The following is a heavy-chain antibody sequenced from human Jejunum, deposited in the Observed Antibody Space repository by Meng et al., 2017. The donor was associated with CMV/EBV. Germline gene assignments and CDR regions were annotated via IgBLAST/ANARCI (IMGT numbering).Heavy chain of an antibody. CDR1: GFTFSRHG. D-gene: IGHD3-3*01. V-gene: IGHV3-33*06. CDR2: IWYDGSNK. Sequence: GFTFSRHGMSWVRQAPGKGLEWVAVIWYDGSNKYYADSVKGRFTISRDNSKNTLYLQMNSLRAEDTAVYYCAKMGTIFGVVKGMDVWGQGTTVTVSS. CDR3: AKMGTIFGVVKGMDV. J-gene: IGHJ6*02.